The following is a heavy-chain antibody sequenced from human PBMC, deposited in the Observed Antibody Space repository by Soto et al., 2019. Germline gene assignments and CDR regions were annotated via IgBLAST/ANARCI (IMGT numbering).Heavy chain of an antibody. J-gene: IGHJ4*02. CDR1: GGSLSSYY. Sequence: PSETLSLTCVVSGGSLSSYYWSWIRQPPGKGLEWIGYIYYSGSTNYNPSLKSRVTISVDTSKNQFSLKLSSVTAADTAVYYCARGPPVVTLSRAPFYYWGQGTLVTVSS. CDR2: IYYSGST. V-gene: IGHV4-59*12. CDR3: ARGPPVVTLSRAPFYY. D-gene: IGHD3-22*01.